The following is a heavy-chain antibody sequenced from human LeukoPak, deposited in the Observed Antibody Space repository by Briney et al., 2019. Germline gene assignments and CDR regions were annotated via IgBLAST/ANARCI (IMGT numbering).Heavy chain of an antibody. CDR2: ISTGGESA. CDR1: GFTFSSYA. V-gene: IGHV3-23*01. Sequence: GGSLRLSCPVSGFTFSSYAMSWVRQAPGRGLEWVSVISTGGESAYYADSVKGRFTISRDNSKDTLYLQMNSLRAEDTAVYYCAKDRGSGYHYFDYWGQGTLVTVSS. J-gene: IGHJ4*02. D-gene: IGHD3-22*01. CDR3: AKDRGSGYHYFDY.